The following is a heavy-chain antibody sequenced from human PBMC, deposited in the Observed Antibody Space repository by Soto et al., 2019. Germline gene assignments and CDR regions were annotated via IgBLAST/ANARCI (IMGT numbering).Heavy chain of an antibody. CDR1: GFTFSSYA. CDR2: ISGSGGST. J-gene: IGHJ4*02. D-gene: IGHD3-9*01. CDR3: AKDRREDDILTGYDY. Sequence: GSLRLSCAASGFTFSSYAMSWVRQAPGKGLEWVSAISGSGGSTYYADSVKGRFTISRDNSKNTLYLQMNSLRAEDTAVYYCAKDRREDDILTGYDYWGQGTLVTVSS. V-gene: IGHV3-23*01.